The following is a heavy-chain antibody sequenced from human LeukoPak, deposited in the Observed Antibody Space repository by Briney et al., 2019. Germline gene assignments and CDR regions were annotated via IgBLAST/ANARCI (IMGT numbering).Heavy chain of an antibody. Sequence: SETLSLTCTVSGGSISSYYWSWIRQPPGKGLEWIGYIYYSGSTNYNPSPKRRVTISVDTSKNQFSLKLSSVTAADTAVYFCAGGGDSGGYYYPMFDYWGQGTLVTVSS. CDR1: GGSISSYY. CDR3: AGGGDSGGYYYPMFDY. J-gene: IGHJ4*02. V-gene: IGHV4-59*01. D-gene: IGHD3-22*01. CDR2: IYYSGST.